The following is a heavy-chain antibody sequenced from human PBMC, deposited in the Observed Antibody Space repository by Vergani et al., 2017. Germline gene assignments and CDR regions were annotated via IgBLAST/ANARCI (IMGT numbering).Heavy chain of an antibody. CDR3: AGDTHSWQRADR. D-gene: IGHD6-13*01. CDR1: GVSVTDYN. CDR2: LSTTGGA. V-gene: IGHV4-59*02. Sequence: QVQLQESGPGLVKSSETLSLTCHVFGVSVTDYNCNWIRQAPGKGLEWIGSLSTTGGATHASHNPSLKSRVSTSVDTSKSQFSLRLTSVTAADSAIYYCAGDTHSWQRADRWGQGLLVSVSS. J-gene: IGHJ5*02.